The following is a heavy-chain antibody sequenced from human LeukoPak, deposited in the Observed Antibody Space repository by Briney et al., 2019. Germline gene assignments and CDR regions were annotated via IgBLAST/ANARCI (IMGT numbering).Heavy chain of an antibody. Sequence: SETLSLTCTVSGGSISSYYWSWIRQPPGKGLEWIGYLYYTGSTNYNPSLKSRVTISGDTSKNQFSPKLSYVTAADTAVYYCARRVAGLFDAFDMWGQGTMVTVSS. CDR3: ARRVAGLFDAFDM. J-gene: IGHJ3*02. CDR2: LYYTGST. V-gene: IGHV4-59*08. CDR1: GGSISSYY. D-gene: IGHD6-19*01.